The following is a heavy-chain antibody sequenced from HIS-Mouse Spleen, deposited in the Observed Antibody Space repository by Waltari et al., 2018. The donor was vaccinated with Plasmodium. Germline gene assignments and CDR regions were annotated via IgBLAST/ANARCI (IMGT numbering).Heavy chain of an antibody. CDR1: GGSFSGYY. CDR3: AAARPDYYYGMDV. D-gene: IGHD6-6*01. Sequence: QVQLQQWGAGLLKPSETLSLTCAVYGGSFSGYYWSWFRQPPGKGREWIGEINHSGSTNYNPSLKSRVTISVDTSKNQFSLKLSSVTAADTAVYYCAAARPDYYYGMDVWGQGTTVTVSS. CDR2: INHSGST. V-gene: IGHV4-34*01. J-gene: IGHJ6*02.